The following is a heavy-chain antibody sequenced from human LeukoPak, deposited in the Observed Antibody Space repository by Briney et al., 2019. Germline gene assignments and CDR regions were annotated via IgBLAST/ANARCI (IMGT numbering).Heavy chain of an antibody. Sequence: PSETLSLTCTVSGGSISSGGYYWSWIRQHPGKGLEWIGYIYYSGSTYYNPSPKSRVTISVDTSKNQFSLKLSSVTAADTAVYYCARDDPYYYGSGVDYWGQGTLVTVSS. J-gene: IGHJ4*02. CDR3: ARDDPYYYGSGVDY. D-gene: IGHD3-10*01. V-gene: IGHV4-31*03. CDR2: IYYSGST. CDR1: GGSISSGGYY.